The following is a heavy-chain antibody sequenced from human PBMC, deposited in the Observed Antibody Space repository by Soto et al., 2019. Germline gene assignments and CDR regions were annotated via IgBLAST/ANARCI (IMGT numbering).Heavy chain of an antibody. Sequence: QVQLVQSGAEVQKPGSSVKVSCKASGGTFSSYAISWVRQAPGQGLEWMGGIIPIFGTANYAQKFQGRVTITADESTSTGYMELSSLRSEDTAVYYCASPRPDSGSRYDYCYGMDVWGQGTTVTVSS. V-gene: IGHV1-69*01. CDR3: ASPRPDSGSRYDYCYGMDV. CDR2: IIPIFGTA. D-gene: IGHD1-26*01. CDR1: GGTFSSYA. J-gene: IGHJ6*02.